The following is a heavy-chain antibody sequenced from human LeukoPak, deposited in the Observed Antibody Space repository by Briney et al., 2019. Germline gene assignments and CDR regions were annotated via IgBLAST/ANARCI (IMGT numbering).Heavy chain of an antibody. CDR3: ARGGQGDGYSADEAFDI. D-gene: IGHD5-24*01. J-gene: IGHJ3*02. V-gene: IGHV6-1*01. CDR1: GDSVSSNSAA. CDR2: TYYKSKWYD. Sequence: SQTLSLTCAISGDSVSSNSAAWNWIRQSPSRGLEWLGRTYYKSKWYDEYAGSVRSRITINSDTSKNQFSVQVNSVTAEDTAVYYCARGGQGDGYSADEAFDIWGQGTMVAVSS.